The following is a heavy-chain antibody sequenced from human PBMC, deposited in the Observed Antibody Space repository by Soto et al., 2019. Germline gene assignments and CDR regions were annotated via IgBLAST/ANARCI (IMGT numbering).Heavy chain of an antibody. CDR3: ARSFSQPDWFDP. CDR1: GYSISSSNW. J-gene: IGHJ5*02. V-gene: IGHV4-28*01. CDR2: IYYSGST. D-gene: IGHD2-2*01. Sequence: TSETLSLTCAVSGYSISSSNWWGWIRQPPGKGLEWIGYIYYSGSTYYNPSLKSRVTMSVDTSKNQFSLKLSSVTAVDTAVYYCARSFSQPDWFDPWGQGTLVTVSS.